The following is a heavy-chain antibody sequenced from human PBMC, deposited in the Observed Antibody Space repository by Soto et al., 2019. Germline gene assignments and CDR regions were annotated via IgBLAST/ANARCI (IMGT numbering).Heavy chain of an antibody. CDR1: GYSFTSYW. D-gene: IGHD3-9*01. Sequence: PGESLKISCKGSGYSFTSYWISWVRQMPGKGLEWMGRIDPSDSYTNYSPSFQGHVTISADKSISTAYLQWSSLKASDTAMYYCERRGHLTGYYKRSYYYYGMDVWGQGTTVTVSS. CDR2: IDPSDSYT. J-gene: IGHJ6*02. CDR3: ERRGHLTGYYKRSYYYYGMDV. V-gene: IGHV5-10-1*01.